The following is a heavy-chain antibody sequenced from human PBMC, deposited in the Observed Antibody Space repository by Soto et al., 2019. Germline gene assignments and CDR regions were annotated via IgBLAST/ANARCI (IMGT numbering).Heavy chain of an antibody. CDR1: NGSFSVYY. D-gene: IGHD3-10*01. CDR2: INNRGNT. CDR3: LMVTYSGMDV. J-gene: IGHJ6*02. Sequence: SETLSLTCAVYNGSFSVYYWTWIRQPPGKGLEWVGEINNRGNTNYNPSLKSRLTVSLDTSKTQFSLKLTSVTAADTAVYYCLMVTYSGMDVWGQGTTVTVSS. V-gene: IGHV4-34*01.